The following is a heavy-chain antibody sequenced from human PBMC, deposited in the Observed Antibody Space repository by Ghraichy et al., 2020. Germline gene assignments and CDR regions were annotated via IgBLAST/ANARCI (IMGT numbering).Heavy chain of an antibody. D-gene: IGHD1-26*01. CDR3: ARQDTGGFDP. V-gene: IGHV4-59*08. CDR2: VYHSGGT. Sequence: TLSLTCVVSGDSISGDFWSWIRQPPGKGLEWIGYVYHSGGTKYNPSLESRASISVDASKKQFSLKLTSVTAADTATYYCARQDTGGFDPWGRGTLVTVSS. J-gene: IGHJ5*02. CDR1: GDSISGDF.